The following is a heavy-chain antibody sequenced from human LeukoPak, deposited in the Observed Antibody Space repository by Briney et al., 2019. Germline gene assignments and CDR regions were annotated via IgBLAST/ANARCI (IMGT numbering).Heavy chain of an antibody. V-gene: IGHV3-30*03. J-gene: IGHJ3*02. Sequence: GGSLRLSCAASGFTFNNYGIHWVRQAPGKGLEWMSFISPDASNKYYADSVKGRFTISRDNSRNTLSLQMNSLRPEDTAVYYWAREGHGGYDGERGGAFDIWGQGTTVTVYS. CDR2: ISPDASNK. D-gene: IGHD3-10*01. CDR3: AREGHGGYDGERGGAFDI. CDR1: GFTFNNYG.